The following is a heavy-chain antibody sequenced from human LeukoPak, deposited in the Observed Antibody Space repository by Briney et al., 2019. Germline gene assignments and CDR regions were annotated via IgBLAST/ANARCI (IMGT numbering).Heavy chain of an antibody. CDR3: ARDRRTRIAAPGTHYFDY. Sequence: GGSLRLSCAASGFTFSDYYMTWIRQAPGKGLEWVSYISSSGSTVYYADSVKGRFTISRDNAKNSLYLQMNSLRAEDTAVYYCARDRRTRIAAPGTHYFDYWGQGTLVTVSS. CDR2: ISSSGSTV. J-gene: IGHJ4*02. V-gene: IGHV3-11*01. D-gene: IGHD6-13*01. CDR1: GFTFSDYY.